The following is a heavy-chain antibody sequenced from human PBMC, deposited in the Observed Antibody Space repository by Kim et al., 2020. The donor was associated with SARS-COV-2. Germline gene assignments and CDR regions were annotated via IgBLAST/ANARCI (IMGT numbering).Heavy chain of an antibody. V-gene: IGHV3-21*01. CDR1: GFTFSSYS. D-gene: IGHD5-18*01. CDR2: IISSSSYI. CDR3: ARDRSELWLEF. Sequence: GGSLRLSCAASGFTFSSYSMNWVRQAPGKWLEWFSSIISSSSYIYYADSVKGRFTISRDNAKNSLYLQMNSLRAEDTAVYYCARDRSELWLEFWGQGTLVTVSS. J-gene: IGHJ4*02.